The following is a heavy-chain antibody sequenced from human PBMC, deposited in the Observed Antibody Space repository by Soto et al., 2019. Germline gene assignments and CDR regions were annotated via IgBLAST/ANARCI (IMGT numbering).Heavy chain of an antibody. J-gene: IGHJ5*02. CDR2: ISAYNGNT. Sequence: QVQLVQSGAEVKKPGASVKVSCKASGYTFTNYGISWVRQAPGQGLEWMGWISAYNGNTNYAQKLQGRVTMTTDTSPSKAYMALRSLRSDDTAVYYCARDLTYGGWFDPWGQGTLVTVSS. CDR1: GYTFTNYG. CDR3: ARDLTYGGWFDP. D-gene: IGHD4-17*01. V-gene: IGHV1-18*01.